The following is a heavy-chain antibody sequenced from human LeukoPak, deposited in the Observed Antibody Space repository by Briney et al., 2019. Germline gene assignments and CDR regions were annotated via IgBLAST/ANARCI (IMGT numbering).Heavy chain of an antibody. D-gene: IGHD4-17*01. J-gene: IGHJ6*02. Sequence: GGSLRLSCAASGFTFSSYGMHWVRQAPGKGLEWVAVISYDGSNKYYADSVKGRFTISRDNSKNTLYLQMNSLRAEDTAVYYCAKDKNTVTRDYGMDVWGQGTTVTVSS. CDR2: ISYDGSNK. CDR3: AKDKNTVTRDYGMDV. V-gene: IGHV3-30*18. CDR1: GFTFSSYG.